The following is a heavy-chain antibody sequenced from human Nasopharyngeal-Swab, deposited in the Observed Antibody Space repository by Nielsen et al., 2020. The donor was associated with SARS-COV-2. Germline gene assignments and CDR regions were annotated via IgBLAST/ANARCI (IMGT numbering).Heavy chain of an antibody. J-gene: IGHJ4*02. V-gene: IGHV3-53*04. Sequence: HEWVSIVYSGGRTSYADSVNGRFSVSRHNSENTVYLQMNSLRTDDTALYYCATFPPSYCGGPTHYCDYWGRGTQVTVSS. CDR3: ATFPPSYCGGPTHYCDY. D-gene: IGHD2-21*01. CDR2: VYSGGRT.